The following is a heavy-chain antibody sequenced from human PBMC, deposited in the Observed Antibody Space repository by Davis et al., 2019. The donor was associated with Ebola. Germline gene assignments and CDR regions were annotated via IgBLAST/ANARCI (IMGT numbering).Heavy chain of an antibody. D-gene: IGHD2-15*01. CDR1: GFTFSSYG. J-gene: IGHJ4*02. CDR3: AKGLTTPVPT. Sequence: GESLKISCAASGFTFSSYGMHWVRQAPGKGLEWVAVISYDGSNKYYADSVKGRFTISRDNSKNTLYLQMNGLRAEDTAVYYCAKGLTTPVPTWGQGTLVTVSS. CDR2: ISYDGSNK. V-gene: IGHV3-30*18.